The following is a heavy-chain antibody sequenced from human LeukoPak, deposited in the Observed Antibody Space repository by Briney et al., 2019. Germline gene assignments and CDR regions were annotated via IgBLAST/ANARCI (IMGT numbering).Heavy chain of an antibody. J-gene: IGHJ4*02. V-gene: IGHV4-39*07. Sequence: KPSETLSLTCTVSGGSISSSSYYWGWIRQPPGKGLEWIGSIYYSGSTYYNPSLKSRVTISVDTSKNQFSLKLSSVTAADTAVYYCARESQLLLWFGELLKYFDYWGQGTLVTVSS. CDR2: IYYSGST. D-gene: IGHD3-10*01. CDR3: ARESQLLLWFGELLKYFDY. CDR1: GGSISSSSYY.